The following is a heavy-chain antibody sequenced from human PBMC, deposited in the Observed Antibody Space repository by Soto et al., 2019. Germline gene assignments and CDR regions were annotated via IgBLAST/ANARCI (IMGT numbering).Heavy chain of an antibody. CDR2: INHSGST. D-gene: IGHD1-26*01. CDR3: ARVRWDQPWVFDY. Sequence: QVQLQQWGAGVLKPSETLSLTCAVYGGSFSAYYWSWIRQPPGKGLEWIGEINHSGSTNYNPSLKSRVTISVDMSKNQFSLKLTSVTAADTAVYYCARVRWDQPWVFDYWGQGTLVTVSS. CDR1: GGSFSAYY. J-gene: IGHJ4*02. V-gene: IGHV4-34*01.